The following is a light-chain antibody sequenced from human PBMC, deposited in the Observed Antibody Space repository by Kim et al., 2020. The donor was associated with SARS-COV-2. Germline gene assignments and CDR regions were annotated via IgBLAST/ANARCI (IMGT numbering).Light chain of an antibody. CDR3: QQYSDSPPGT. CDR1: QNVGNSN. CDR2: GTS. Sequence: EIVLTQSPGTLSLSPGERASLSCRASQNVGNSNLAWYQQKPGQAPRLLIYGTSNRATGISTRFSGSGSGTDFTLTISRLESEDFAVYYCQQYSDSPPGTFGQGTKVDIK. V-gene: IGKV3-20*01. J-gene: IGKJ1*01.